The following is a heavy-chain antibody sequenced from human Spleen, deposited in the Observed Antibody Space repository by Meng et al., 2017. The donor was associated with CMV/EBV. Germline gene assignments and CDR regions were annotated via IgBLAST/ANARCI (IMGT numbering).Heavy chain of an antibody. Sequence: MDWVRQAPGKGLEWVGRIKSKTDGGTTDYAAPVKGRFTISRDDSKNTLYLQMNSLKTEDTAVYYCTTDLPYYDFWSGYYKPLDYWGQGTLVTVSS. CDR2: IKSKTDGGTT. CDR3: TTDLPYYDFWSGYYKPLDY. D-gene: IGHD3-3*01. J-gene: IGHJ4*02. V-gene: IGHV3-15*07.